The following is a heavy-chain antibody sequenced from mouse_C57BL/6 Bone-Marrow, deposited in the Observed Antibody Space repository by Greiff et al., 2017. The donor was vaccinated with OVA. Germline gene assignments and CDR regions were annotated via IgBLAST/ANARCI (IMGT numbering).Heavy chain of an antibody. J-gene: IGHJ4*01. CDR1: GYTFTSYG. CDR3: ARKDYYGSSLYYYAMDY. Sequence: VKLLESGAELARPGASVKLSCKASGYTFTSYGISWVKQRTGQGLEWIGEIYPRSGNTYYNEKFKGKATLTADKSSSTAYMELRSLTSEDSAVYFCARKDYYGSSLYYYAMDYWGQGTSVTVSS. D-gene: IGHD1-1*01. V-gene: IGHV1-81*01. CDR2: IYPRSGNT.